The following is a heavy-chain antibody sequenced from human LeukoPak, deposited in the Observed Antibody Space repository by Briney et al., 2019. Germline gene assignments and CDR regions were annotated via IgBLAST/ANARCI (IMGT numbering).Heavy chain of an antibody. Sequence: ASVKVSCKASGYTFTGYYMHWVRQAPGQGLEWMGRINPNSGGTNYAQKFQGRVTMTRDTSISTAYMELSRLRSDDTAVYYCARGDIVATNTLNWFDPWGQGTLVTVSS. J-gene: IGHJ5*02. CDR1: GYTFTGYY. CDR3: ARGDIVATNTLNWFDP. V-gene: IGHV1-2*06. D-gene: IGHD5-12*01. CDR2: INPNSGGT.